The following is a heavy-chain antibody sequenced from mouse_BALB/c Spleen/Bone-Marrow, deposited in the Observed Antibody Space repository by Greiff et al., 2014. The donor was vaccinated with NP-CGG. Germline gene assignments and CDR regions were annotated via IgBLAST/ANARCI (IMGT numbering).Heavy chain of an antibody. V-gene: IGHV4-1*02. D-gene: IGHD1-1*01. J-gene: IGHJ4*01. CDR1: GFDFSRYW. CDR3: ARLGYYGAMAY. Sequence: EVQLQQSXGGLVQPGGSLKXSCAASGFDFSRYWMSWVRQAPGKGLEWIGEINPDSSTINYTPSLKDKFIISRDNAKNTLYLQMSKVRSEDTALYYCARLGYYGAMAYWGQGTSVTVSS. CDR2: INPDSSTI.